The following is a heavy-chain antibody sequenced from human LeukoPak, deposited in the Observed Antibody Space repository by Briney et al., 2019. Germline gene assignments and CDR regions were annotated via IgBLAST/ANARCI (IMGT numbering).Heavy chain of an antibody. V-gene: IGHV3-11*04. CDR2: ISGSGDTT. Sequence: GGSLRLSCVASGFTFSRAWMSWIRQAPGKGLEWVSYISGSGDTTHYADSVKGRFTISRDNAQNSVFLQMNSLRAEDTAIYYCARPHSFDIWGQGTMVSVSS. J-gene: IGHJ3*02. CDR1: GFTFSRAW. CDR3: ARPHSFDI.